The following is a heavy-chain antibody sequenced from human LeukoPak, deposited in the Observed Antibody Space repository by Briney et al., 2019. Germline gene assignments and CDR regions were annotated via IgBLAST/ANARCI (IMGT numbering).Heavy chain of an antibody. CDR1: GFTFDDYA. D-gene: IGHD6-13*01. J-gene: IGHJ6*02. CDR2: ISWNSGSI. CDR3: AKDSDPGIAASHYYYYGMDV. Sequence: GGSLRLSCAASGFTFDDYAMHWVRQAPGKGLEWVSGISWNSGSIGYADSVKGRFTISRDNAKNSLYLQMNSLRAEDTALYYCAKDSDPGIAASHYYYYGMDVWGQGTTVTVSS. V-gene: IGHV3-9*01.